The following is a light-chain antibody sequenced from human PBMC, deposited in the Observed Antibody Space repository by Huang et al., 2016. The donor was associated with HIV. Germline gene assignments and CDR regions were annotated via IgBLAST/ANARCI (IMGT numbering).Light chain of an antibody. J-gene: IGKJ1*01. V-gene: IGKV1-39*01. CDR3: QQSYSTLRT. Sequence: DIQMTQSPSSLSASVGDRVTITCRASQSISSYLNWYQQKPGKAPKLLIYAASSLHSGVPLRFSGSGSGTDFTLTISSLQPEDFATYYCQQSYSTLRTFGQGTKVEIK. CDR2: AAS. CDR1: QSISSY.